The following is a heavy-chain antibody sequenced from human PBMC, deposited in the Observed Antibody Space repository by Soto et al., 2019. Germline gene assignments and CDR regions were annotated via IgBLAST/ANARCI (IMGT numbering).Heavy chain of an antibody. CDR2: ISYDGSNK. Sequence: QVQLVESGGGVVQPGRSLRLSCAASGFTFSSYGMHWVRQAPGKGLEWVAVISYDGSNKYYADSVKGRFTISRDNSKNTQYLQMNSLRAEDTAVYYCAKESVAWGYGMDVWGQGTTVTVSS. CDR3: AKESVAWGYGMDV. CDR1: GFTFSSYG. J-gene: IGHJ6*02. V-gene: IGHV3-30*18. D-gene: IGHD3-16*01.